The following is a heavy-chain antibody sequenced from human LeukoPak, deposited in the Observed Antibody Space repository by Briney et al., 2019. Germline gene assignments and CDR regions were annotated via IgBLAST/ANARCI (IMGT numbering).Heavy chain of an antibody. CDR3: ATGKLDASGFDFMLPF. V-gene: IGHV3-30-3*01. CDR2: FSRDGINK. Sequence: GGSLRLSCAASGFSFTSAAMHWLRQAPGKGLEWVAVFSRDGINKYYADSVKGRFTISRGNSRSTFYLHMNSLRPGDTALYYCATGKLDASGFDFMLPFWGQGTLVTVSS. CDR1: GFSFTSAA. J-gene: IGHJ4*02. D-gene: IGHD5-12*01.